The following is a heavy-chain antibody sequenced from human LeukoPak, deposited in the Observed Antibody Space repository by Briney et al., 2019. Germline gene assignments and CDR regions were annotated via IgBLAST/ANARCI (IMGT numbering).Heavy chain of an antibody. D-gene: IGHD6-13*01. Sequence: PGGSLSLSCAASGIAFSDYFMTWIRQAPGKGPEWLAHISGSGSYIYYADSVKGRFTISRDNAKNSLYLQMNSLRAEDTAVYYCARDKGGIAAAAVAIWGQGTMVTVSS. CDR1: GIAFSDYF. CDR2: ISGSGSYI. J-gene: IGHJ3*02. V-gene: IGHV3-11*04. CDR3: ARDKGGIAAAAVAI.